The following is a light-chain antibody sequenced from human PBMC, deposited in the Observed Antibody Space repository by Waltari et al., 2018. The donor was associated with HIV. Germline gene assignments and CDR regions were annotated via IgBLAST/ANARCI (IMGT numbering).Light chain of an antibody. CDR1: SRDAAGSNL. CDR2: EVS. CDR3: SSYTTSSALV. J-gene: IGLJ2*01. Sequence: ALTLPASLSMSPGKPSTFPCTGASRDAAGSNLVRWYPPHPGKAPKLMIYEVSNRPSGISNRFAGSKSGNTASLTISGLQAEDEADYYCSSYTTSSALVFGGGTNLTVL. V-gene: IGLV2-14*01.